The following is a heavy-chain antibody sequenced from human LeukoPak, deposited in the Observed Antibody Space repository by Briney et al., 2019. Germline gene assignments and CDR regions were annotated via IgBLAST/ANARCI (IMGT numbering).Heavy chain of an antibody. CDR1: GISFSTYG. V-gene: IGHV3-33*06. Sequence: GGSLRLSCVASGISFSTYGMSWVRQAPGKGLEWVAVIWYDGSKAYYADSVTGRFTISRDNPNNRVYLQMNSLRDEDTAVYYCAKDYCGGDCYTPPLGFNYWGQGTLVTVSS. CDR2: IWYDGSKA. J-gene: IGHJ4*02. CDR3: AKDYCGGDCYTPPLGFNY. D-gene: IGHD2-21*02.